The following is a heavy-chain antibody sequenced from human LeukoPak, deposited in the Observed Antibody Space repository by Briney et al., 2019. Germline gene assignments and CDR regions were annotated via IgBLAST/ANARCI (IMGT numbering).Heavy chain of an antibody. J-gene: IGHJ4*02. D-gene: IGHD3-22*01. CDR3: AKRTSDSSGPGDY. Sequence: GGSLRHSCAASGFTFISYAMSWVRQAPGKGLEWVSAISGSGGSTYYADSVKGRFTISRDNSKNTLYLQMISLRAEDTAVYYSAKRTSDSSGPGDYWGQGTLATVSS. CDR1: GFTFISYA. V-gene: IGHV3-23*01. CDR2: ISGSGGST.